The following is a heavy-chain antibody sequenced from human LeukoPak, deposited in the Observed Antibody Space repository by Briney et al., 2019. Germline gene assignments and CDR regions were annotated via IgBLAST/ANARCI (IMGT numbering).Heavy chain of an antibody. Sequence: SVTVSCKASGGTFIGYTITWVRQAPGQGLEWMGMIIHGIGKVNYAQKFQGRVTISAHKSANTVYMELSSLRSEDTAMYYCARERYYDSSGYHPSYYFDSWGQGTLVTVSS. V-gene: IGHV1-69*08. CDR3: ARERYYDSSGYHPSYYFDS. CDR2: IIHGIGKV. D-gene: IGHD3-22*01. CDR1: GGTFIGYT. J-gene: IGHJ4*02.